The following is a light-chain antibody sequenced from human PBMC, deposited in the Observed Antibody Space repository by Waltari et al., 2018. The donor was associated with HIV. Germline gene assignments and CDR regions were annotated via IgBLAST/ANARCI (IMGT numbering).Light chain of an antibody. J-gene: IGKJ1*01. CDR1: QGVSTY. Sequence: VILMTQSPLLISASTGDRVTISCRRSQGVSTYLAWYQQRPRRAPELLILGASTLQSGVQSRFSGSGSGTEFTLTISCLQSDDFATDYCQQYYNFPWIFGQGTRVEI. V-gene: IGKV1D-8*01. CDR2: GAS. CDR3: QQYYNFPWI.